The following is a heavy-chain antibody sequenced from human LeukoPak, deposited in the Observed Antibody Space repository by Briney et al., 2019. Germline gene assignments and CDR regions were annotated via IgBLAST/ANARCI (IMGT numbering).Heavy chain of an antibody. CDR2: MLPIFGTA. J-gene: IGHJ4*02. Sequence: ASVNVSCKASGGNFRNYGFHWVRQAPGQGLEWMGWMLPIFGTANYAQKFQGRVTITADKSTSTAYMELSSLRSEDTAVYYCARAPYYYDSSGYYHDYWGQGTLVTVSS. V-gene: IGHV1-69*06. D-gene: IGHD3-22*01. CDR3: ARAPYYYDSSGYYHDY. CDR1: GGNFRNYG.